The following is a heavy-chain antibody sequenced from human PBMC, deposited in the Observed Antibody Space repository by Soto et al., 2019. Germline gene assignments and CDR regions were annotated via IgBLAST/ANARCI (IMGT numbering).Heavy chain of an antibody. CDR3: VKDGGYCSSTTCYSPRNHYFDS. CDR1: GFTFSDYW. D-gene: IGHD2-2*01. V-gene: IGHV3-7*03. Sequence: HPVGSLRLSCAASGFTFSDYWMSWVRQAPGKGPEWVANIKFDGSEKQYVDSVKGRFSISRDNSRNSLFLQMNSLRAGDTAVYYCVKDGGYCSSTTCYSPRNHYFDSWGQGTLVTVSS. CDR2: IKFDGSEK. J-gene: IGHJ4*02.